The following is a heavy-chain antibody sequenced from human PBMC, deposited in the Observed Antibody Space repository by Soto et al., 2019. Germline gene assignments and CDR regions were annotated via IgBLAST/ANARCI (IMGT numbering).Heavy chain of an antibody. Sequence: QVPLPESGPGLVRPAEALSLICPVSTDSMRTYSWTWIRQAPGKGLEGIGYVYHTGRTEYNPSLESRVTISIDMSKKQFSLQLTSVTAADTAVYFCARDDTTGLLEFWGQGTLVTVSS. CDR3: ARDDTTGLLEF. CDR2: VYHTGRT. J-gene: IGHJ4*02. V-gene: IGHV4-59*01. CDR1: TDSMRTYS.